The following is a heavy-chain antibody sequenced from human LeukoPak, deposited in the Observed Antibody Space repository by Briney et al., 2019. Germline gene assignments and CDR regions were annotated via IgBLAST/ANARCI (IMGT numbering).Heavy chain of an antibody. CDR3: ASETTVTTADAFDI. V-gene: IGHV1-2*02. CDR1: GYSFIGYY. CDR2: VNPNSGGT. Sequence: ASVKVSCKASGYSFIGYYMHWVRQAPGQGLEWLGWVNPNSGGTNYAQKFQGRVTMTRDTSISTAYMELSRLRSDDTAVYYCASETTVTTADAFDIWGQGTMVTVSS. J-gene: IGHJ3*02. D-gene: IGHD4-17*01.